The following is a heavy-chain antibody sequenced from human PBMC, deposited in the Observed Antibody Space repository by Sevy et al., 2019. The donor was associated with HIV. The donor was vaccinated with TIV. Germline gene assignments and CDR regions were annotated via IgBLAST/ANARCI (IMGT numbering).Heavy chain of an antibody. D-gene: IGHD5-18*01. CDR1: GFTFSSYS. Sequence: GGSPRLSCAASGFTFSSYSMNWVRQAPGKGLEWVSSISSSSYIYYADSVKGRFTISRDNAKNSLYLQMNSLRAEDTAVYYCARGGYSYGPNYFDYWGQGTLVTVSS. V-gene: IGHV3-21*01. CDR3: ARGGYSYGPNYFDY. CDR2: ISSSSYI. J-gene: IGHJ4*02.